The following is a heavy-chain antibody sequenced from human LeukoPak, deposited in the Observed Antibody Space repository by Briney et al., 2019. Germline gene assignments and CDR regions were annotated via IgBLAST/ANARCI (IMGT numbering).Heavy chain of an antibody. CDR3: ARDLTMLGRTNWFDP. CDR1: GGSISSYY. D-gene: IGHD3-22*01. V-gene: IGHV4-4*07. CDR2: IYTSGST. J-gene: IGHJ5*02. Sequence: SETLSLTCTVSGGSISSYYWSWIRPPAGKGLEWIGRIYTSGSTNYNPSLKSRVTMSVDTSKNQFSLKLSSVTAADTAVYYCARDLTMLGRTNWFDPWGQGTLVTVSS.